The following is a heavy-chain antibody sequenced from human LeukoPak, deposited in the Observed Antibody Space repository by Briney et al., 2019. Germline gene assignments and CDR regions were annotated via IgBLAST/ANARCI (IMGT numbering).Heavy chain of an antibody. Sequence: GESLKISCKGSGYSFTSYWIGWVRQMPGKGLEWMGIIYPGDSDTRYSPSFQGQVTISADKSISTAYLQWSSLKASDTAMYYCARRIVVVVAASQRISYYFDYWGQGTLVTVSS. CDR3: ARRIVVVVAASQRISYYFDY. J-gene: IGHJ4*02. V-gene: IGHV5-51*01. CDR1: GYSFTSYW. CDR2: IYPGDSDT. D-gene: IGHD2-15*01.